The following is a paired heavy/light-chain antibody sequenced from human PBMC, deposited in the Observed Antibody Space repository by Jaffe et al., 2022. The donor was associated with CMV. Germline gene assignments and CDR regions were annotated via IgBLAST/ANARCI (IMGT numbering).Light chain of an antibody. CDR2: GNS. CDR3: QSYDSSLSGCWV. V-gene: IGLV1-40*01. Sequence: QSVLTQPPSVSGAPGQRVTISCTGSSSNIGAGYDVHWYQQLPGTAPKLLIYGNSNRPSGVPDRFSGSKSGTSASLAITGLQAEDEADYYCQSYDSSLSGCWVFGGGTKLTVL. J-gene: IGLJ3*02. CDR1: SSNIGAGYD.
Heavy chain of an antibody. J-gene: IGHJ6*03. D-gene: IGHD3-10*01. Sequence: EVQLVQSGAEVKKPGESLRISCKGSGYSFTSYWISWVRQMPGKGLEWMGRIDPSDSYTNYSPSFQGHVTISADKSISTAYLQWSSLKASDTAMYYCARHDVDYYGSGSYRWGYYYMDVWGKGTTVTVSS. V-gene: IGHV5-10-1*03. CDR2: IDPSDSYT. CDR1: GYSFTSYW. CDR3: ARHDVDYYGSGSYRWGYYYMDV.